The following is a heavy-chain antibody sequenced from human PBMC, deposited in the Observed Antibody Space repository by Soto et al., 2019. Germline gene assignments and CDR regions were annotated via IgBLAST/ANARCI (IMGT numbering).Heavy chain of an antibody. CDR3: VGSLMSRAMESFDY. Sequence: HVQLQESGPGLVKPSEPLSLTCSVSAGSISRYYWGWVRQSPGEGLEWIAHISYTVDASYNPSLKSRVTIALDTSKNQIALSLMSVTAADTAVYYCVGSLMSRAMESFDYWGQGTLVTVTS. CDR1: AGSISRYY. V-gene: IGHV4-59*01. D-gene: IGHD5-18*01. J-gene: IGHJ4*02. CDR2: ISYTVDA.